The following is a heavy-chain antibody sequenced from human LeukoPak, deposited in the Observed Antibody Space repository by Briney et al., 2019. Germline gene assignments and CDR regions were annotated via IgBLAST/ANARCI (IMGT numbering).Heavy chain of an antibody. D-gene: IGHD3-16*01. CDR1: GGSISSGGYS. CDR3: ARDASSYDVDY. V-gene: IGHV4-30-2*01. CDR2: IHHSGNT. Sequence: SETLSLTCAVSGGSISSGGYSWSWIRQPPGKGLEWIGYIHHSGNTNYNPSLRSRVTLSVDRSRNQFSLKLRSVTAADTAVYYCARDASSYDVDYWGRGTLVTVSS. J-gene: IGHJ4*02.